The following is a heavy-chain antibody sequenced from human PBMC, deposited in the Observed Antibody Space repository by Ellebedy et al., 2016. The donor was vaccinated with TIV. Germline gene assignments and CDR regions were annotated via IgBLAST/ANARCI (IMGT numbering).Heavy chain of an antibody. D-gene: IGHD3-10*01. V-gene: IGHV3-23*01. CDR3: AKVPEGYYYGSGRYLEY. Sequence: GESLKISCAAPGFIFSSYAMTWVRQAPGKGLEWVSAINDSGDNTYYADSVKCRFTISRDNSKNTMYLQMNSLRADDTAVYYCAKVPEGYYYGSGRYLEYWGQGTLVTVSS. J-gene: IGHJ4*02. CDR1: GFIFSSYA. CDR2: INDSGDNT.